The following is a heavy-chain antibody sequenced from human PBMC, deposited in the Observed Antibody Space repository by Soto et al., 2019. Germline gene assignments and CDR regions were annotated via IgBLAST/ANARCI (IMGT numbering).Heavy chain of an antibody. D-gene: IGHD2-2*01. Sequence: TLSLTCTVSGGSISSGGYYSSLIRHHPGKVLEWIGYIYYSGSTYYNPSLKSRVTISVDTSKNQFSLKLSSVTAADTAVYYCARDRCSSTSCYHYYYYGMDVWGQGTTVTVSS. CDR2: IYYSGST. V-gene: IGHV4-31*03. CDR3: ARDRCSSTSCYHYYYYGMDV. J-gene: IGHJ6*02. CDR1: GGSISSGGYY.